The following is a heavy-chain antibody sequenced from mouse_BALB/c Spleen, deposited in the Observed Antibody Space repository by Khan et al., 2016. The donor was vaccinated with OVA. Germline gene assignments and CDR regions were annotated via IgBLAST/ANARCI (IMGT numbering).Heavy chain of an antibody. CDR1: GFTFSRYP. D-gene: IGHD1-1*01. V-gene: IGHV5-6-5*01. CDR3: ARVNGSSGVDY. J-gene: IGHJ2*02. CDR2: IGSGGST. Sequence: EVELVESGGGLVKPGGSLKLSCAASGFTFSRYPMSWVRQTPEKRLEWVASIGSGGSTYHPDSVKGRFTISRDNARNILFLQMSSLGSEDTAMYFCARVNGSSGVDYWGQGTSLTVSS.